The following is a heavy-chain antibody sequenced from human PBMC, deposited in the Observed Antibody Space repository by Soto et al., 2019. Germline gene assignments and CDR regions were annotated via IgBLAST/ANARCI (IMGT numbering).Heavy chain of an antibody. V-gene: IGHV1-2*02. CDR3: ARKIRDYNFDY. D-gene: IGHD4-17*01. CDR1: GYTFTGYY. Sequence: ASVKVSCKASGYTFTGYYLHWVRQAPGHGFEWMGWINPTSGGTKYAQKFQGRVTMTRDTSISTAYMELISPTSDDTAVFYCARKIRDYNFDYWGQGTLVTVSS. J-gene: IGHJ4*02. CDR2: INPTSGGT.